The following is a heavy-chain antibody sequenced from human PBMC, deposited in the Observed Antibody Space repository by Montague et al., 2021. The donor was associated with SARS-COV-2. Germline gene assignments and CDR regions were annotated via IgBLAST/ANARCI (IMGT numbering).Heavy chain of an antibody. CDR2: IYYNGYT. Sequence: SETLSLTCIVSGSSVRSYYWSWIRQPPGKGLEWIGYIYYNGYTNYNPSLKSRVTISVDTSKNQFSLRLSSVTAADTAVYFCARGGATYYYDTSGYVNAFDTWGQGTMVTVSS. J-gene: IGHJ3*02. D-gene: IGHD3-22*01. CDR1: GSSVRSYY. V-gene: IGHV4-59*02. CDR3: ARGGATYYYDTSGYVNAFDT.